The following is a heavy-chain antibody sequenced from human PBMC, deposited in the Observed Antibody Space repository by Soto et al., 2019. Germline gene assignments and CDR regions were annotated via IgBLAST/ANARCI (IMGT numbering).Heavy chain of an antibody. D-gene: IGHD3-3*01. Sequence: SVKVSCKASGGTFSSYAISWVRQAPGQGLEWMGGIIPIFGTANYAQKFQGRVTITADESTSTAYMELSSLRSEDTAVYYCAREQYDFWSGYRKGRFYYYYYGMDVWGQGTTVTVSS. CDR2: IIPIFGTA. CDR3: AREQYDFWSGYRKGRFYYYYYGMDV. CDR1: GGTFSSYA. V-gene: IGHV1-69*13. J-gene: IGHJ6*02.